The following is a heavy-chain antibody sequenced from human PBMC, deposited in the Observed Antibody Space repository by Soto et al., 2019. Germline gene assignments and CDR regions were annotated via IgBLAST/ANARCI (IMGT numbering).Heavy chain of an antibody. J-gene: IGHJ4*02. D-gene: IGHD3-22*01. Sequence: ASVKVSCKASGYTFTSYGISWVRQAPGQGLEWMGSISAYNGNTNYAQKLQGRVTMTTDTSTSTAYMELRTLRSDDMAVYYCARERRAHYYDSSGYYLDYWGQGTMVTVSS. V-gene: IGHV1-18*03. CDR3: ARERRAHYYDSSGYYLDY. CDR2: ISAYNGNT. CDR1: GYTFTSYG.